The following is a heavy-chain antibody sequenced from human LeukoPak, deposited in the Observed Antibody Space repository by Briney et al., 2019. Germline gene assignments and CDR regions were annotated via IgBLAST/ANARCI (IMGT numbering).Heavy chain of an antibody. CDR3: ARSITMMNL. J-gene: IGHJ4*02. Sequence: GGSLRLSCAASGFTFSTYWMHWVRQAPGKGLVWVSRINSDGSSTAYADSVKGRFTISRDNAKNMLYLQMNSLRAEDTALYYCARSITMMNLWGQGTLVTVSS. CDR1: GFTFSTYW. CDR2: INSDGSST. D-gene: IGHD3-22*01. V-gene: IGHV3-74*01.